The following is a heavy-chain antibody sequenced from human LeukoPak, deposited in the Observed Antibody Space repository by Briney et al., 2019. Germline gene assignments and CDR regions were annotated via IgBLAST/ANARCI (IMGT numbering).Heavy chain of an antibody. CDR2: ISSSSSYI. J-gene: IGHJ4*02. CDR1: GFTFSSYS. Sequence: GGSLRLSCAASGFTFSSYSMNWVRQAPGKGLEWVSSISSSSSYIYYADSVKGRFTISRDNAKNSLYLQMNSLRAEDTAVYYCARFDSWDYYYGSGSPFDYWGQGTLVTVSS. D-gene: IGHD3-10*01. V-gene: IGHV3-21*01. CDR3: ARFDSWDYYYGSGSPFDY.